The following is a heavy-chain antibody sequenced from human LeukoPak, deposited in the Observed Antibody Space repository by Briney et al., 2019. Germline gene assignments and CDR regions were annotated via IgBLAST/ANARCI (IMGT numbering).Heavy chain of an antibody. CDR1: GGSISSSSYY. CDR3: ATFLGYCSSTSCPVETNWFDP. Sequence: SETLSLTCTVSGGSISSSSYYWGWIRQPPGKGLEWIGSIYYSGSTYYNPSLKSRVTISVDTSKNQFSLKLSSVTAADTAVYYCATFLGYCSSTSCPVETNWFDPWGQGTLVTVSS. V-gene: IGHV4-39*01. D-gene: IGHD2-2*01. CDR2: IYYSGST. J-gene: IGHJ5*02.